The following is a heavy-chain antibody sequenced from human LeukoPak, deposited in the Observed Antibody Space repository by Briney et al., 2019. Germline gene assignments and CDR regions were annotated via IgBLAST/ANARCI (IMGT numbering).Heavy chain of an antibody. V-gene: IGHV1-46*01. J-gene: IGHJ6*02. CDR1: GYSFTNNY. CDR2: TNPSGGSS. D-gene: IGHD3-10*01. Sequence: ASVKVSCKASGYSFTNNYIHWVRQAPGQGLEWMGGTNPSGGSSTYAQKFQGRVTMTRDTSTSTEFMELSSLRSDDTAVYYCARVSGSYSTYYYGMDVWGQGTTVTVSS. CDR3: ARVSGSYSTYYYGMDV.